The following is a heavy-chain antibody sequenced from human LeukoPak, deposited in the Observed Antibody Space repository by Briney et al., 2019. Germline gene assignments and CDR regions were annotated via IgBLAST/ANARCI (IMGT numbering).Heavy chain of an antibody. Sequence: GGSLTLSCAASGFTFSSYSMNWVRQAPGKGLEWVAVISSDGSNKYYADSVKGRFTISRDNSKNTLYLQMNSLRSEDTALYYCARRIYSGSSVVVAATVDYWGQGTLVTVSS. V-gene: IGHV3-30*03. CDR1: GFTFSSYS. CDR3: ARRIYSGSSVVVAATVDY. CDR2: ISSDGSNK. D-gene: IGHD2-15*01. J-gene: IGHJ4*02.